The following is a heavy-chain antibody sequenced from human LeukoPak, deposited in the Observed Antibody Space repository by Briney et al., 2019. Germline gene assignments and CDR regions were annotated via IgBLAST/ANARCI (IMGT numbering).Heavy chain of an antibody. CDR2: ISSSGSTI. D-gene: IGHD3-22*01. Sequence: GGSLRLSCAASGFTFSSYEMNWVRQAPGKGLEWVSYISSSGSTIYYADSVKGRFTISRDNSKNTVYLQMNSLRAEDTAVYYCARVGRDYYDSSAYYHLFYFNYWGQGTLVTVSS. V-gene: IGHV3-48*03. CDR1: GFTFSSYE. J-gene: IGHJ4*02. CDR3: ARVGRDYYDSSAYYHLFYFNY.